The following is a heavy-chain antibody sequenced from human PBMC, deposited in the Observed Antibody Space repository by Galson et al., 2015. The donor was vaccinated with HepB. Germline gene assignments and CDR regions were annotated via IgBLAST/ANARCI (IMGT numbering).Heavy chain of an antibody. D-gene: IGHD2-21*01. CDR1: GFTFRNCG. Sequence: SLRLSCAASGFTFRNCGMQWVRQAPGKGLEWVAVIASDGTIKHYADSVKGRFTLSRDNSKNTVYLQMNSLRADDTAVYYCVKEAGSIWASYFDSWGLGILVTVSS. CDR3: VKEAGSIWASYFDS. V-gene: IGHV3-30*18. J-gene: IGHJ4*02. CDR2: IASDGTIK.